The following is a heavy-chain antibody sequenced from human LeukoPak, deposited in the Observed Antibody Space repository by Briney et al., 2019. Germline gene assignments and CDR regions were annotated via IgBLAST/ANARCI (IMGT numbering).Heavy chain of an antibody. CDR3: ARERVGYSYGATCFDY. Sequence: GGSLRLSCAASGFTFSSYSMNWVRQAPGKGLEWVSSISSSSSCIYYADSVKGRFTISRDNAKNSLYLQMNSLRAEDTAVYYCARERVGYSYGATCFDYWGQGTLATVSS. V-gene: IGHV3-21*01. J-gene: IGHJ4*02. D-gene: IGHD5-18*01. CDR1: GFTFSSYS. CDR2: ISSSSSCI.